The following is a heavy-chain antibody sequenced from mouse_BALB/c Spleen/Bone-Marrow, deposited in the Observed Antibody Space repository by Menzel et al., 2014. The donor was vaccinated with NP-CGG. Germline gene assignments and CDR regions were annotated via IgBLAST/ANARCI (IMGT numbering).Heavy chain of an antibody. CDR1: GFYIKDTY. D-gene: IGHD3-3*01. Sequence: VQLQQPGAELVKPGASVKLSCTDSGFYIKDTYMHWVKQRPDQGLEWIGRIDPANGNTKYNPKFQGKATITSDTSSNTAYLQLSSLTSGDTAVYYCVGWKDYRGQGTTLTGPS. CDR3: VGWKDY. V-gene: IGHV14-3*02. CDR2: IDPANGNT. J-gene: IGHJ2*01.